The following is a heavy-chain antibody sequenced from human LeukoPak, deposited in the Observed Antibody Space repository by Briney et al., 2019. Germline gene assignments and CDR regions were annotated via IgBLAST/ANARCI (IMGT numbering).Heavy chain of an antibody. CDR1: GFTFRSYA. V-gene: IGHV3-23*01. CDR2: ISGRGGRK. J-gene: IGHJ5*02. CDR3: AKEMVYAMLNWFDP. Sequence: GGXXXLSCADSGFTFRSYAIRGVGQAQGKGREGVSDISGRGGRKYYADSVKGRFTISRDNSKNTLYLQMNSLRAEDTAVYYCAKEMVYAMLNWFDPWGQGTLVTVSS. D-gene: IGHD2-8*01.